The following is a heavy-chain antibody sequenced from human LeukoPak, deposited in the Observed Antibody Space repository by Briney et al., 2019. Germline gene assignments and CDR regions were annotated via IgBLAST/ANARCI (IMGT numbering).Heavy chain of an antibody. CDR3: ARDGFDAGIYFDY. V-gene: IGHV3-7*01. D-gene: IGHD3-9*01. CDR1: GFTFSSHW. CDR2: INQDGSQR. J-gene: IGHJ4*02. Sequence: PGGSLRLSCAVSGFTFSSHWMSRVRQAPGKGLEWVANINQDGSQRYYVDSAKGRFTISRDNAKNSLYLQMDSLRVEDTAVYYCARDGFDAGIYFDYWGQGALVTVSS.